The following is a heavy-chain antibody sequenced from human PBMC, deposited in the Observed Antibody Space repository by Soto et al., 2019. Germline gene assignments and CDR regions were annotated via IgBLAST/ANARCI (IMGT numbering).Heavy chain of an antibody. CDR2: INHSGST. CDR1: GGSFSGYY. J-gene: IGHJ6*02. Sequence: PSETLSLTCAVYGGSFSGYYWSWIRQPPGKGLEWIGEINHSGSTNYNPSLKSRVTISVDTSKNQFSLKLSSVTAADTAVYYCARSGCRGGICYSPRIRNYYYYGMDVWGQGTTVTVSS. V-gene: IGHV4-34*01. D-gene: IGHD2-15*01. CDR3: ARSGCRGGICYSPRIRNYYYYGMDV.